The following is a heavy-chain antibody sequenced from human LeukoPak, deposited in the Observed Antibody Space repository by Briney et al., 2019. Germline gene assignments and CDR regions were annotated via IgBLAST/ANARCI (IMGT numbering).Heavy chain of an antibody. CDR2: IKQDGSEK. Sequence: GGSLRLSCAASGFTFSSYWMSWVRQAPGKGLEWVANIKQDGSEKYYVDSVKGRFTISRDNAKNSLYLQMNSLRAEDTAVYYYARDSGSGIYYYYGMDVWGQGTTVTVSS. D-gene: IGHD3-10*01. CDR1: GFTFSSYW. V-gene: IGHV3-7*01. CDR3: ARDSGSGIYYYYGMDV. J-gene: IGHJ6*02.